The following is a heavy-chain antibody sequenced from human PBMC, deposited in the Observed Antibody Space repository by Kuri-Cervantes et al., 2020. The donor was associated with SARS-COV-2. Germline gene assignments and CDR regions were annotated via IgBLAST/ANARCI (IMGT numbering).Heavy chain of an antibody. CDR3: TSLSTVAPFDY. Sequence: GGSLRLSCAASGFTFSGSAMHWVRQASGKGLEWVGRIRSKANSYATAYAASVKGRLTISRDDSKNTAYLQMNSLKTEDTAVYYCTSLSTVAPFDYWGQGTLVTVSS. D-gene: IGHD4-11*01. V-gene: IGHV3-73*01. J-gene: IGHJ4*02. CDR2: IRSKANSYAT. CDR1: GFTFSGSA.